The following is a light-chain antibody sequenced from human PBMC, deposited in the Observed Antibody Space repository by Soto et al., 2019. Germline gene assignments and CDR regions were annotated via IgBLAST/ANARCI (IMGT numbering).Light chain of an antibody. V-gene: IGLV1-47*01. Sequence: QSVLTQPPSASGTPGQRVTISCSGSSSSIGSNFVYWYQQLPGTAPKLLFYRNNQRPSGVPDRFSGSKSGTSASLAISGLRSEDEADYYCAAWDDSLSGRVFGGGTKLTVL. CDR1: SSSIGSNF. CDR2: RNN. CDR3: AAWDDSLSGRV. J-gene: IGLJ2*01.